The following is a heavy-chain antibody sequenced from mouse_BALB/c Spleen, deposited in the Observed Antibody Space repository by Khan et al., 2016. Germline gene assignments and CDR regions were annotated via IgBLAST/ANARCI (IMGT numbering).Heavy chain of an antibody. D-gene: IGHD1-2*01. CDR1: GYTFTSYT. Sequence: QVQLKQSGAELARPGASGKMSCKASGYTFTSYTIHWVKQRPGQGLEWIGYIDPTSGYTNYNQKFKDKATLTADKSSNTAYMQLGSVTSEDSVVYSCARKISAATSFDYLGQGTTLTVSS. CDR2: IDPTSGYT. CDR3: ARKISAATSFDY. J-gene: IGHJ2*01. V-gene: IGHV1-4*01.